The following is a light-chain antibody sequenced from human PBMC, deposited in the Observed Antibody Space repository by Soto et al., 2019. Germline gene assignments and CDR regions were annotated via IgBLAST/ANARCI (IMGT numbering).Light chain of an antibody. Sequence: DIVMTQSPDSLAVSLGERATINCRSSQSVLYSSNNKNYLAWYQQKPGQPPKLLIYWASTRESGVPDRFSGRVSGTDFTLTISSLQAEDVAVYYCQQYYNTPLTFGGGTKVEIK. V-gene: IGKV4-1*01. CDR2: WAS. J-gene: IGKJ4*01. CDR3: QQYYNTPLT. CDR1: QSVLYSSNNKNY.